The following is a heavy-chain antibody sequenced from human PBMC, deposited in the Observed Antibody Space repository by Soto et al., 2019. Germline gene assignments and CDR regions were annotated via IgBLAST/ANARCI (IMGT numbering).Heavy chain of an antibody. Sequence: EVHLVESGGGLVQPGGSLRLSCVASGFTFDYYWMHWVRQAPGEGLMWVSRLQTDGSHPDYADSVKGRFTISRDNAKNTLYLQMNNLSVEDTAVYNCARGGDPDYWGQGTLVIVSS. CDR1: GFTFDYYW. D-gene: IGHD2-21*02. CDR3: ARGGDPDY. CDR2: LQTDGSHP. J-gene: IGHJ4*02. V-gene: IGHV3-74*01.